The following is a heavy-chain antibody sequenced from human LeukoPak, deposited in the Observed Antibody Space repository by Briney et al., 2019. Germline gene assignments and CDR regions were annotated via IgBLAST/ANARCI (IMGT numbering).Heavy chain of an antibody. J-gene: IGHJ4*02. V-gene: IGHV4-38-2*02. CDR2: IYHSGST. CDR1: GYSISSGYY. D-gene: IGHD3-22*01. CDR3: ARDLEYYYDSSGPYFDY. Sequence: SETLSLTCTVSGYSISSGYYWGWIRQPPGKGLEWIGSIYHSGSTYYNPSLKSRVTISVDTSKNQFSLKLSSVTAADTAVYYCARDLEYYYDSSGPYFDYWGQGTLVTVSS.